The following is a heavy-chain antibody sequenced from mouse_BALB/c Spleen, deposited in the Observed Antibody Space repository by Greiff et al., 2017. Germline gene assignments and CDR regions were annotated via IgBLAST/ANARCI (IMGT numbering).Heavy chain of an antibody. Sequence: VNVVESGPGLVAPSQSLSITCTVSGFSLTSYGVHWVRQPPGKGLEWLGVIWAGGSTNYNSALMSRLSISKDNSKSQVFLKMNSLQTDDTAMYYCARVPLITTGAMDYWGQGTSVTVSS. CDR1: GFSLTSYG. V-gene: IGHV2-9*02. D-gene: IGHD1-1*01. J-gene: IGHJ4*01. CDR2: IWAGGST. CDR3: ARVPLITTGAMDY.